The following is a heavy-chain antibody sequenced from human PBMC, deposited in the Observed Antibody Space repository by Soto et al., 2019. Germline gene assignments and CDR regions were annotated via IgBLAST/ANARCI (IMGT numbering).Heavy chain of an antibody. CDR1: GGSFSGYY. Sequence: QVQLQQWGAGLLKPSETLSLTCAVYGGSFSGYYWSWIRQPPGKGLEWIGEINHSGSTNYNPSLTCRVTISVDTSKNQFSLKLSSVTAADTAVYYCAREAWLSWFDPWGQGTLVTVSS. V-gene: IGHV4-34*01. J-gene: IGHJ5*02. D-gene: IGHD3-10*01. CDR2: INHSGST. CDR3: AREAWLSWFDP.